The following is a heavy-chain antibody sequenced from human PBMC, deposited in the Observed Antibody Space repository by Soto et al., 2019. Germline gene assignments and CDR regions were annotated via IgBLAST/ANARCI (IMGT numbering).Heavy chain of an antibody. J-gene: IGHJ5*02. D-gene: IGHD3-3*01. CDR1: GYTFTSYE. CDR3: ARVLRFLEWLSFGYEP. CDR2: MNPNSGNT. V-gene: IGHV1-8*01. Sequence: GASVKVSCKASGYTFTSYEINWVRQATGQGLEWVGWMNPNSGNTGYAQKFQGRVTMTRNTSISTAYMELSSLRSEDTAVYYCARVLRFLEWLSFGYEPWGQGTLVTVSS.